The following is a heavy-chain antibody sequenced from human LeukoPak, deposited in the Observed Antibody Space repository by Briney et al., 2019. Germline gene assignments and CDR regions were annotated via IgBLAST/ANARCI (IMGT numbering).Heavy chain of an antibody. V-gene: IGHV3-53*01. CDR3: AKGPLIEVAGTTWGY. CDR1: GFTVSSND. Sequence: GGSLRLSCAASGFTVSSNDMSWVRQAPGKGLEWVSVIYSGGTTYYADSVKGRFTISRDNSKNTLYLQMNSLRAEDTALYYCAKGPLIEVAGTTWGYWGQGTLVTVSS. J-gene: IGHJ4*02. CDR2: IYSGGTT. D-gene: IGHD6-19*01.